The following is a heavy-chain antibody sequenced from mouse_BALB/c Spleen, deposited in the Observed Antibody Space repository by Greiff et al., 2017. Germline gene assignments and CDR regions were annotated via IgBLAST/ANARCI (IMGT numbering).Heavy chain of an antibody. Sequence: EVQLVESGGDLVKPGGSLKLSCAASGFTFSSYGMSWVRQTPDKRLEWVATISSGGSYTYYPDSVKGRFTISRDNAKNTLYLQMSSLKSEDTAMYYCARQYDYFFDYWGQGTTLTVSS. CDR1: GFTFSSYG. CDR2: ISSGGSYT. V-gene: IGHV5-6*01. J-gene: IGHJ2*01. CDR3: ARQYDYFFDY. D-gene: IGHD2-4*01.